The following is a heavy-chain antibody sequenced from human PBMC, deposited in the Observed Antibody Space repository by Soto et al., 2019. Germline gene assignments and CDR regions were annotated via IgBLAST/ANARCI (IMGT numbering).Heavy chain of an antibody. J-gene: IGHJ6*02. CDR3: ARALRKRNYYYGMDV. CDR1: GGSSSCSNW. CDR2: IYHSGST. Sequence: SDTLSLTCAVSGGSSSCSNWWSWVRQPPGKGLEWIGGIYHSGSTNYNPSLKSRVTVSVDKSKNQFSLKLSSVTAADTAVYYCARALRKRNYYYGMDVWGQGTTVT. V-gene: IGHV4-4*02. D-gene: IGHD4-17*01.